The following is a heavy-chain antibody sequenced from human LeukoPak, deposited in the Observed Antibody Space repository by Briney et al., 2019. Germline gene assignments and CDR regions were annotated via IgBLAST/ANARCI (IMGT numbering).Heavy chain of an antibody. Sequence: GGSLRLSCAASGFTFSSYSMTWVRQPPGKGLEWVANIKQDGSKKYYVDSVKGRFTISRDNAQNTLYLHMNGLRAEDTAVYYCARDNSKWDDSSGHDYWGQGALVTASS. D-gene: IGHD3-22*01. V-gene: IGHV3-7*03. CDR1: GFTFSSYS. J-gene: IGHJ4*02. CDR3: ARDNSKWDDSSGHDY. CDR2: IKQDGSKK.